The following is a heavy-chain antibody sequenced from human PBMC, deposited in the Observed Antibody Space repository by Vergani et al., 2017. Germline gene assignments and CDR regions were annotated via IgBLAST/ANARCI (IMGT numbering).Heavy chain of an antibody. D-gene: IGHD6-13*01. CDR3: ARERGIAAAGGWFDP. Sequence: QVQLVQSGAEVKKPGASVKVSCKASGYTFTGYYMHWVRQAPGQGLEWMGWINPNSGGTNYAQKFQGRVTMTRDTSISTAYMELSRRRSDDTAVYYCARERGIAAAGGWFDPWGQGTLVTVSS. CDR1: GYTFTGYY. J-gene: IGHJ5*02. V-gene: IGHV1-2*02. CDR2: INPNSGGT.